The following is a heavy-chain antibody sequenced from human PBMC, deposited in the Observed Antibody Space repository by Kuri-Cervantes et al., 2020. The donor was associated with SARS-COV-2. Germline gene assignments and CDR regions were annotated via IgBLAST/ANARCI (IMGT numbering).Heavy chain of an antibody. V-gene: IGHV3-23*01. Sequence: LSLTCAASGFTFTSYAMSWVSQAPGKGLEWVSAISGSGGSTYYADSVKGRFTISRDNSKNTLYLQMNSLRAEDTAVYYCAREGVEAFDIWGQGTMVTVSS. D-gene: IGHD1-1*01. J-gene: IGHJ3*02. CDR2: ISGSGGST. CDR1: GFTFTSYA. CDR3: AREGVEAFDI.